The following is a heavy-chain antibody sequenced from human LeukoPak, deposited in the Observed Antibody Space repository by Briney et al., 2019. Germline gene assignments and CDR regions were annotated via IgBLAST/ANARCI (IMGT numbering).Heavy chain of an antibody. J-gene: IGHJ4*02. CDR2: INHSGST. Sequence: SETLSLTCAVYSGSFSGYYWSWIRQPPGKGLEWIGEINHSGSTNYNPSLESRVTISEDMSKNQFSLKLSSVTAADTAFYYCARGEGSGSYMSYFDYWGQGALVTVSS. CDR3: ARGEGSGSYMSYFDY. D-gene: IGHD3-10*01. CDR1: SGSFSGYY. V-gene: IGHV4-34*01.